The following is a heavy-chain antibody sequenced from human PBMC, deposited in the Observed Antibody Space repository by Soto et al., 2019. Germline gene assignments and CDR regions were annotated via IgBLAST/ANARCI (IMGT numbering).Heavy chain of an antibody. CDR3: ARIPFHYYDSSGYPWCAFDI. J-gene: IGHJ3*02. CDR1: GGSISSGGYY. D-gene: IGHD3-22*01. V-gene: IGHV4-31*03. CDR2: IYYSGST. Sequence: SETLSLTCTVSGGSISSGGYYWSWIRQHPGKGLEWIGYIYYSGSTYYNPSLKSRVTISVDTSKNQFSLKLSSVTAADTAVYYCARIPFHYYDSSGYPWCAFDIWGQGTMVTVSS.